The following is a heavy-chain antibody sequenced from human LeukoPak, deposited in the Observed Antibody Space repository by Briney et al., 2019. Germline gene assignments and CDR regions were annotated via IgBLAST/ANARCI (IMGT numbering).Heavy chain of an antibody. Sequence: PSETLSLTCNVSGHSINSGFLWGWTREAPGKGLEWIASVSHSGYTYHNPSLRSRVTISVDTTKNQFSLRLQSVTAADTATYFCSRDRLGSSYNDLEIWGQGTLVSVSS. CDR1: GHSINSGFL. CDR3: SRDRLGSSYNDLEI. CDR2: VSHSGYT. D-gene: IGHD3-16*01. V-gene: IGHV4-38-2*02. J-gene: IGHJ4*02.